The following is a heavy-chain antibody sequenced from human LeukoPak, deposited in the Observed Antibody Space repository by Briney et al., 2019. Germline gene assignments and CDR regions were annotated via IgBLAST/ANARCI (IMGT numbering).Heavy chain of an antibody. V-gene: IGHV3-20*04. CDR2: INWNGGST. J-gene: IGHJ6*03. CDR3: ARGSNYYYYYMDV. D-gene: IGHD4-11*01. Sequence: SGGSLRRSCAASGFTFDDYGMSWVRQAPGKGLEWVSGINWNGGSTGYADSVKGRFTISRDNAKNSLYLQMNSLRAEDTALYYCARGSNYYYYYMDVWGKGTTVTVSS. CDR1: GFTFDDYG.